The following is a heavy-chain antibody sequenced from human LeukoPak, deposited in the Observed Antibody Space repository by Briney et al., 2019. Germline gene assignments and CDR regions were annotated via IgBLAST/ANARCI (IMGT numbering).Heavy chain of an antibody. CDR1: GYSFTSYW. D-gene: IGHD3-22*01. CDR3: ARLPYYYDSSGIGDAFDI. J-gene: IGHJ3*02. Sequence: GESLKISCQGSGYSFTSYWIGWVRQMPGKGLEWMGIIYPGDSDTRYSPSFQGQVTISADKSISTAYLQWSSLKASDTAMYYCARLPYYYDSSGIGDAFDIWGQGTMVTVSS. V-gene: IGHV5-51*01. CDR2: IYPGDSDT.